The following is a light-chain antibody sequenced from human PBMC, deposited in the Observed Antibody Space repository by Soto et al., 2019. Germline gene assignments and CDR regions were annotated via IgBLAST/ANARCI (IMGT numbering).Light chain of an antibody. CDR2: AAS. CDR1: QSISSY. J-gene: IGKJ1*01. V-gene: IGKV1-39*01. Sequence: DIQMTQSPSSLSASVGDRVTITCRASQSISSYLNWYQQKPGKAPKLLIYAASSLQSGVPSRFSGSGSGTDFTLTISSLQPEDFATYYCQHCYSTPRTFGQGTKVEIK. CDR3: QHCYSTPRT.